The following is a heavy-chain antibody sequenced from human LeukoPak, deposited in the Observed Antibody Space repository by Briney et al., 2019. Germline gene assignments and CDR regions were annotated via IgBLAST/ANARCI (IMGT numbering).Heavy chain of an antibody. V-gene: IGHV1-69*01. J-gene: IGHJ4*02. CDR2: IIPIFGTA. Sequence: GSSVKVSCKASGGTFSSYAISWVRQAPGQGLEWMGGIIPIFGTANYAQKFQGRVTITADESTSTAYMELSGLRSEDTAVYYCARHGAAAVLLFDYWGQGTLVTVSS. CDR3: ARHGAAAVLLFDY. CDR1: GGTFSSYA. D-gene: IGHD6-13*01.